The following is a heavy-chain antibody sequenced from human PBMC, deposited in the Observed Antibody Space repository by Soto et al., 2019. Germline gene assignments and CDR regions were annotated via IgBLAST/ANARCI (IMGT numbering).Heavy chain of an antibody. CDR2: IGYSGSTT. CDR1: GLTFSDYY. J-gene: IGHJ3*02. D-gene: IGHD2-8*02. Sequence: QVHLVESGGGLVKPGGSLRLSCAASGLTFSDYYMSWIRQAPGKGLEGISYIGYSGSTTYYADSVKGRFTISTDNDKNSLVLQMNSLRAEDTAIYYCARGTGPAPEVAFDIWGQGTMVTVSS. CDR3: ARGTGPAPEVAFDI. V-gene: IGHV3-11*01.